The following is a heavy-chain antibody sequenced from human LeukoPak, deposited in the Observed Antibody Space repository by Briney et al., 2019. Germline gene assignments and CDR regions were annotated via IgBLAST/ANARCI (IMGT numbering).Heavy chain of an antibody. CDR3: ARYYHYYDSSGPYASAFDI. D-gene: IGHD3-22*01. J-gene: IGHJ3*02. CDR1: GGSISSGGYY. V-gene: IGHV4-31*03. CDR2: IYYSGRT. Sequence: SETLSLTCTVSGGSISSGGYYWSWIRQHPGEGLEWFGYIYYSGRTYYNPSLKRRVTISVDTAKNPFYLKLSSVTAADTAVYYCARYYHYYDSSGPYASAFDIWGQGTMVTVSS.